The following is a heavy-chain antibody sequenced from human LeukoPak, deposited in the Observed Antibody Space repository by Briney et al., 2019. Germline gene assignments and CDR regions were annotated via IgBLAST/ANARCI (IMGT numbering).Heavy chain of an antibody. J-gene: IGHJ3*02. CDR3: AKDRAKQDAFDI. Sequence: PGGSLRLSCAASGFTFSSYAMSWVRQAPGKGLEWVSAISGSGGSTYYADSVKGRFTIPRDNSKNTLYLQMNSLRAEDTAVYYCAKDRAKQDAFDIWGQGTMVTVSS. CDR2: ISGSGGST. D-gene: IGHD3-10*01. V-gene: IGHV3-23*01. CDR1: GFTFSSYA.